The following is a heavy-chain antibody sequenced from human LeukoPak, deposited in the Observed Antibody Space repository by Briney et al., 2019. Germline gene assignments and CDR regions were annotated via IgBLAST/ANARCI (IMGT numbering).Heavy chain of an antibody. CDR2: IYWNDDK. J-gene: IGHJ6*02. Sequence: SGPTLVNPTQTLTLTCTFSGFSLSTSGVGVGWIRQPPGKALEWLALIYWNDDKRYSPSLKSRLTITKDTSKNQVVLTMTNMDPVDTATYYCAHRERSSWPYYYYYGMDVWGQGITVTVSS. CDR3: AHRERSSWPYYYYYGMDV. CDR1: GFSLSTSGVG. D-gene: IGHD6-13*01. V-gene: IGHV2-5*01.